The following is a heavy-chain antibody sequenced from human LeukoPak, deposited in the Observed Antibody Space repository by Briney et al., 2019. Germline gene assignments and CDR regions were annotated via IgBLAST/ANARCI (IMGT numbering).Heavy chain of an antibody. CDR2: IKQDGSEK. CDR3: AKDMMEQQLAMGGDAFDI. D-gene: IGHD6-13*01. J-gene: IGHJ3*02. Sequence: AGGSLRLSCAASGFTFSSYWMNWVRQAPGKGLEWVANIKQDGSEKYYVDSVKGRFTISRDNAKNSLYLQMNSLRAEDTALYYCAKDMMEQQLAMGGDAFDIWGQGTMVTVSS. V-gene: IGHV3-7*03. CDR1: GFTFSSYW.